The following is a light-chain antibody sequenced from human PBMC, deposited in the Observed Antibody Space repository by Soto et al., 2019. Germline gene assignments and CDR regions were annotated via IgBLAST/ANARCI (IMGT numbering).Light chain of an antibody. Sequence: EIVLTQSPGTLSLSPGERATLSCRASQSVSSSYLAWYQQKPGQAPRLLIYGASSRATGIPDRFSGSGSGTDFTLTISRLEPEDFAVYYCQQYGSSITFAPGTKVVIK. J-gene: IGKJ3*01. V-gene: IGKV3-20*01. CDR1: QSVSSSY. CDR3: QQYGSSIT. CDR2: GAS.